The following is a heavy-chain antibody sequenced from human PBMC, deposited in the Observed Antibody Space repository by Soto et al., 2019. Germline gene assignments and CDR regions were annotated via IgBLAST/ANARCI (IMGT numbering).Heavy chain of an antibody. V-gene: IGHV3-30-3*01. CDR2: ISYDGSNK. CDR3: ARAATLPNWFDP. J-gene: IGHJ5*02. CDR1: GFTFSSYA. D-gene: IGHD1-26*01. Sequence: ESGGGVVQPGRSLRLSCAASGFTFSSYAMHWVRQAPGKGLEWVAVISYDGSNKYYADSVKGRFTISRDNSKNTLYLQMNSLRAEDTAVYYCARAATLPNWFDPWGQGTLVTVSS.